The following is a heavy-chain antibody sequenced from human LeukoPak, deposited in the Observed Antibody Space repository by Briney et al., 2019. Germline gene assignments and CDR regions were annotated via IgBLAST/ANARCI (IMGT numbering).Heavy chain of an antibody. D-gene: IGHD3-3*01. CDR2: IKQDGSEK. Sequence: GGSLRLSCAVSGFTFSNYWMSWVRQAPGKGLEWVAYIKQDGSEKYYVDPVKGRFTISRDNAKNSLYLQMNSLRAEDTAVYYCAGGLRFLEYVWGQGTTVTVSS. CDR1: GFTFSNYW. CDR3: AGGLRFLEYV. V-gene: IGHV3-7*01. J-gene: IGHJ6*02.